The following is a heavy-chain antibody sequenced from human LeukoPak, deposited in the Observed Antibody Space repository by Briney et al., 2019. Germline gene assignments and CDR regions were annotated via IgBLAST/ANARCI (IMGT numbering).Heavy chain of an antibody. CDR3: AKDPPTVTSGPFDY. CDR2: INAGGDGT. CDR1: GFTFSRYA. D-gene: IGHD4-17*01. J-gene: IGHJ4*02. Sequence: QPGGSLRLSCAASGFTFSRYAMTWVRQAPGKGLEWVSTINAGGDGTWYADSVKGRFTISRDNSKNTLYLQMNSLRAEDTAVYYCAKDPPTVTSGPFDYWGQGTLVTVSS. V-gene: IGHV3-23*01.